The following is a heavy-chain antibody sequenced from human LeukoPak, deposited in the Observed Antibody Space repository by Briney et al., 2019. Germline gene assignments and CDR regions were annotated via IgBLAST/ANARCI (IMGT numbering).Heavy chain of an antibody. J-gene: IGHJ6*02. D-gene: IGHD4-11*01. V-gene: IGHV3-74*01. CDR2: INSDGSST. CDR1: GFIFSSYA. CDR3: ASLGYSKGYYYGMDV. Sequence: GGSLRLSCAAFGFIFSSYAMHWVRQAPGKGLVWVSRINSDGSSTSYADSVRGRFTISRDNAKNTLYLQMNSLRAEDTALYYCASLGYSKGYYYGMDVWGQGTTVTVSS.